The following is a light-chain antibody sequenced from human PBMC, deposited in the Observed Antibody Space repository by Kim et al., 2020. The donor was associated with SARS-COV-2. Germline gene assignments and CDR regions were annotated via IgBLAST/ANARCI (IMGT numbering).Light chain of an antibody. CDR2: AAS. V-gene: IGKV1-12*01. CDR3: QQANSFPIT. J-gene: IGKJ5*01. Sequence: ASGGDRVTLTWRASQPISNWFAWYQQKPGRAPNLLIYAASKLQSGVPSRFSGNGSGTDFTLTINSLQPEDSGTYYCQQANSFPITFGHGTRLEIK. CDR1: QPISNW.